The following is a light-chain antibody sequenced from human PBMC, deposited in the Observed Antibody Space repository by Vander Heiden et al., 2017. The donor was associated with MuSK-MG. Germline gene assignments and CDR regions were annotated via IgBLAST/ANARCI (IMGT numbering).Light chain of an antibody. CDR2: AAS. V-gene: IGKV1-39*01. Sequence: DIQMTQSPSSLSASVGDRVTITCRASQSISSYLNWYQQKPGKAPKLLIYAASSLQRGVPSRFSGSGDGTDFTLTISSRQPEDFAPYYCQQRHSNLGLITFGQGTRLEIK. CDR1: QSISSY. CDR3: QQRHSNLGLIT. J-gene: IGKJ5*01.